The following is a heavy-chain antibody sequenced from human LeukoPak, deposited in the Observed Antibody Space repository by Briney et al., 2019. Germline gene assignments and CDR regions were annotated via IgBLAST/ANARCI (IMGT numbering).Heavy chain of an antibody. V-gene: IGHV1-69*06. J-gene: IGHJ4*02. Sequence: GSSVKVSCKASGSTFSSYAISWVRQAPGQGLEWMGGIIPIFGTANYAQKFQGRVTITADKSTSTAYMELGSLRSEDTAVYYCARGGGYDGFDYWGQGTLVTVSS. D-gene: IGHD5-12*01. CDR3: ARGGGYDGFDY. CDR2: IIPIFGTA. CDR1: GSTFSSYA.